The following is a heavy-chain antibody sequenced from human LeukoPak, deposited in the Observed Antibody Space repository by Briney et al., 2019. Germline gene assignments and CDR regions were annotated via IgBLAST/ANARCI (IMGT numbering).Heavy chain of an antibody. CDR1: GYTFTSYV. V-gene: IGHV1-18*01. CDR2: ISAYNGNT. D-gene: IGHD3-3*01. CDR3: ARDQIFWSGYYEYYFDY. J-gene: IGHJ4*02. Sequence: ASVKVSCKASGYTFTSYVISWVRQAPGQGLEWMGWISAYNGNTNYAQKLQGRVTMTTDTSTSTAYMELRGLRSDDTAVYYCARDQIFWSGYYEYYFDYWGQGTLVTVSS.